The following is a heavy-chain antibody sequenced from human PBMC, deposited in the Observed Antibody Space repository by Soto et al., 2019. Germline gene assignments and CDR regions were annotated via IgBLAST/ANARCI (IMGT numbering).Heavy chain of an antibody. D-gene: IGHD2-2*01. V-gene: IGHV3-23*01. Sequence: GGSLRLSCVASGFTFSYYTMSWVRQAPGKGLEWVSGISNSGDTIYYADSVKGRFTISRDNFKNTLYLQMNSLRADDTAVYYCADPLSAPTHSDYYDMDFWGQATTVTSP. CDR1: GFTFSYYT. CDR2: ISNSGDTI. CDR3: ADPLSAPTHSDYYDMDF. J-gene: IGHJ6*02.